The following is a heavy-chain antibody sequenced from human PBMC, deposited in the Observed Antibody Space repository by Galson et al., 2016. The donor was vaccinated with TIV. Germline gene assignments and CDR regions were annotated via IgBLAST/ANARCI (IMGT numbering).Heavy chain of an antibody. Sequence: SLRLSCAASGFTFSSYDMHWVRQAPGKGLQWVAVIWYDGNDKYYADSVKGRFTISRDNSKNTLYLQMNSLRVEETAVYYCARDRKYYHILTAGNSYYGMDVWGPGTTVTVSS. J-gene: IGHJ6*02. CDR1: GFTFSSYD. V-gene: IGHV3-33*01. CDR2: IWYDGNDK. D-gene: IGHD3-9*01. CDR3: ARDRKYYHILTAGNSYYGMDV.